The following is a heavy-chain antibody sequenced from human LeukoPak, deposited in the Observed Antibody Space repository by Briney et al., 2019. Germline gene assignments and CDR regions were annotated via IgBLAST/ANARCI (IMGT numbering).Heavy chain of an antibody. CDR3: ARGMATQTTGDY. CDR2: IKQDGSEK. CDR1: GFAFSGYW. V-gene: IGHV3-7*01. J-gene: IGHJ4*02. D-gene: IGHD5-24*01. Sequence: GGSLRLSCAASGFAFSGYWMSWVRQAPGKGLEWVANIKQDGSEKYYVDSVKGRFTISRDNAKNSLYLQMNSLRAEDTAVYYCARGMATQTTGDYWGQGTLVTVSS.